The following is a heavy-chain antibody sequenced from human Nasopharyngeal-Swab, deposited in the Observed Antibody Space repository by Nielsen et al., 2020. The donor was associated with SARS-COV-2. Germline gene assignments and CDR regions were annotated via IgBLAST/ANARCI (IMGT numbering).Heavy chain of an antibody. Sequence: WIRQPPGKGLEWVSYISSSGSYIYYADSVKGRFTISRDNAKNSLYLQMNSLRAEDTAVYYCARDNDAFDIWGQGTMVTVSS. J-gene: IGHJ3*02. CDR2: ISSSGSYI. CDR3: ARDNDAFDI. V-gene: IGHV3-21*05.